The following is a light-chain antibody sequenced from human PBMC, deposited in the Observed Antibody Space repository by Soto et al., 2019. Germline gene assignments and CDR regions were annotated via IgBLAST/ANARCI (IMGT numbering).Light chain of an antibody. CDR3: HQYHTTPFT. V-gene: IGKV4-1*01. Sequence: DIVMTQSPDSLAVSLGERATINCKSNQSVLNSSKNKNYLAWYQQKPGQPPKLLIYWASTRESGVPDRFSASGSATDFTLTISSLQAEDVAVYYCHQYHTTPFTFGPGTKVDIK. J-gene: IGKJ3*01. CDR2: WAS. CDR1: QSVLNSSKNKNY.